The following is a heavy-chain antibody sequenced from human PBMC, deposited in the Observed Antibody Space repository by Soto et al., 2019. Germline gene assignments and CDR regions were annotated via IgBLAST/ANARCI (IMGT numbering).Heavy chain of an antibody. CDR3: ARGSITIFVAFDI. D-gene: IGHD3-3*01. Sequence: GGSLRLSCAASGFTFSSYWMSWVRQAPGKGLEWVANIKQDGSEKYYVDSVKGRFTISRDNAKNSLYLQMNSLRAEDTAVYYCARGSITIFVAFDIWGQGTMVTVSS. CDR1: GFTFSSYW. J-gene: IGHJ3*02. V-gene: IGHV3-7*05. CDR2: IKQDGSEK.